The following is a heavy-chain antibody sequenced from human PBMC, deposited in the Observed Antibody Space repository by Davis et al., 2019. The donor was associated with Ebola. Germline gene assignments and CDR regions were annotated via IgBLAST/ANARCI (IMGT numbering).Heavy chain of an antibody. CDR1: GFTFSSYA. V-gene: IGHV3-30*14. J-gene: IGHJ4*02. Sequence: GGSLRLSCAASGFTFSSYAMHWVRQAPGKGLEWVAVISYDGSNKYYADSVKGRFTISRDNSKNTLYLQMNSLRPEDTAVYYCATSKYFDSSGYYYWGQGTLVTVSS. D-gene: IGHD3-22*01. CDR2: ISYDGSNK. CDR3: ATSKYFDSSGYYY.